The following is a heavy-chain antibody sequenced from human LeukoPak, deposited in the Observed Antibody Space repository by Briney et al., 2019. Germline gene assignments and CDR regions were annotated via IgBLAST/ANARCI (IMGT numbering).Heavy chain of an antibody. J-gene: IGHJ4*02. Sequence: SETLSLTCTVSGGSISSSSYYWGWIRQPPGKGLEWIGSIYYSGSTYYNPSLKSRITISVDTSKNQFSLKLSSVTAADTAVYYCASLRERSYYARGFDYWGQGTLVTVSS. CDR1: GGSISSSSYY. D-gene: IGHD1-26*01. CDR2: IYYSGST. V-gene: IGHV4-39*01. CDR3: ASLRERSYYARGFDY.